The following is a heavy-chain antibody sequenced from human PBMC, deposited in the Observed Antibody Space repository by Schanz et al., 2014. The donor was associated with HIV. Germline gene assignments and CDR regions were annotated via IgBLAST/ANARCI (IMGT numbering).Heavy chain of an antibody. CDR1: AFPFSNHA. V-gene: IGHV3-23*01. CDR3: ANEEVPNDY. CDR2: ISISGETT. J-gene: IGHJ4*02. Sequence: EVQLLESGGGLVQPGGSLRLSCAASAFPFSNHAMSWVRQAPGKGLEWVSGISISGETTYYADSVKGRFTISRDNSKNTLYLQMNSLRVEDTAVYYCANEEVPNDYWGQGTLVTVSS.